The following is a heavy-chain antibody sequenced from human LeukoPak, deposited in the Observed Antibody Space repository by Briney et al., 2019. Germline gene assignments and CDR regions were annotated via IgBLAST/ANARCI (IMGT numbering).Heavy chain of an antibody. J-gene: IGHJ4*02. V-gene: IGHV3-23*01. CDR1: GFTFSSYA. D-gene: IGHD2-15*01. Sequence: GGSLRLSCAASGFTFSSYAMSWVRQAPGKGLEWVSAIIGSGDGTYNADSVKGRFTISRDNSKNTLYLQMNSLRAEDTAVYYCAKDEATQRSGFERIVTTSDYWGQGTLVTVSS. CDR3: AKDEATQRSGFERIVTTSDY. CDR2: IIGSGDGT.